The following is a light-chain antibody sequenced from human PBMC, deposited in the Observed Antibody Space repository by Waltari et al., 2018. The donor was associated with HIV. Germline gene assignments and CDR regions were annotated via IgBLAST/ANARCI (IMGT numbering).Light chain of an antibody. CDR2: YDD. Sequence: QSVLTQPPSVSEAPRQRVTISCSGSSSNIGNNAVNWYQQLPGKPPKILIYYDDLLASGVSDRFSGSKSGTSASLAISGLQSEDESDYYCAAWDDSLNGVVFGGGTKLTVL. V-gene: IGLV1-36*01. J-gene: IGLJ2*01. CDR1: SSNIGNNA. CDR3: AAWDDSLNGVV.